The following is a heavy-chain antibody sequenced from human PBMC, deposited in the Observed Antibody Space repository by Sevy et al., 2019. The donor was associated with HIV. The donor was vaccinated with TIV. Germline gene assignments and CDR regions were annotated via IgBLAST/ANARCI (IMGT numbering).Heavy chain of an antibody. D-gene: IGHD1-26*01. CDR2: IIPIFGTA. CDR3: ARECLEVGATTNRFDP. J-gene: IGHJ5*02. Sequence: ASVKVSCKASGGTFSSYAISWVRQAPGQGLEWMGGIIPIFGTANYAQKFQGRVTITADESTSTAYMELSSLRSEDTAVYYCARECLEVGATTNRFDPWGQGTLVTVSS. CDR1: GGTFSSYA. V-gene: IGHV1-69*13.